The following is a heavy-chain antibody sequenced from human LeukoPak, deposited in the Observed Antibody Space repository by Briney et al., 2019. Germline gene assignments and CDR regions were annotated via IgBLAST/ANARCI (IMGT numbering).Heavy chain of an antibody. CDR2: IYHSGST. D-gene: IGHD3-16*01. Sequence: ASETLSLTCTVSGYSISSGYYWGWIRQPPGKGLEWIGSIYHSGSTYYNPSLKSRVTISVDTSKNQFSLKLSSVTAADTAVYYCAREKIGTGTVLGKDYYYMDVWGKGTTVTVSS. J-gene: IGHJ6*03. CDR3: AREKIGTGTVLGKDYYYMDV. V-gene: IGHV4-38-2*02. CDR1: GYSISSGYY.